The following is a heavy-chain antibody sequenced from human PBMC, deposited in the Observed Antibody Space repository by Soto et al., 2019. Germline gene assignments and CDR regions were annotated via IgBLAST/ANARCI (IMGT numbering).Heavy chain of an antibody. J-gene: IGHJ6*02. CDR1: GYSFTIYW. V-gene: IGHV5-51*01. CDR3: ARLTSTPYYGMDV. CDR2: IYPGDSDT. Sequence: PXXSLKISCKGSGYSFTIYWICWALQMPGKGLEWMGIIYPGDSDTRYSPSFQGQVTISADKSISTAYLQWSSLKASDTAMYYCARLTSTPYYGMDVWGQGTTVTVSS. D-gene: IGHD4-17*01.